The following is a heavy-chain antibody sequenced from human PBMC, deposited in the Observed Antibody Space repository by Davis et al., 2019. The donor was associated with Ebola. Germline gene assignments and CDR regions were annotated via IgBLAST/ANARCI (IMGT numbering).Heavy chain of an antibody. D-gene: IGHD3-3*01. CDR2: INHSGST. CDR3: ARAPRITLFWRFDP. Sequence: SETLSLTCAVSGGSFSGYYWSWIRQPPGKGLEWIGEINHSGSTNYNPSLKSRVTISADTSKNQFSLKLSSVTAADTAVYYCARAPRITLFWRFDPWGQGTLVTVSS. V-gene: IGHV4-34*01. J-gene: IGHJ5*02. CDR1: GGSFSGYY.